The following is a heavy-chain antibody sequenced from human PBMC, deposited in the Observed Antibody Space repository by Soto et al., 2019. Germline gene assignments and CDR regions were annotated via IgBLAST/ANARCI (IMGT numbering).Heavy chain of an antibody. CDR3: ARRHLAVAVSPWFDP. J-gene: IGHJ5*02. V-gene: IGHV2-26*01. Sequence: QVTLKESGPVLVKPTETLTLRCTVSGLSITDSEMGVSWIRQPPGQPLEWLAHIDSSGEKSYRTFLKSRLAISKDTSKSQRFLTMTNMDPADTATYYCARRHLAVAVSPWFDPWGQGIPVTVSS. D-gene: IGHD6-19*01. CDR2: IDSSGEK. CDR1: GLSITDSEMG.